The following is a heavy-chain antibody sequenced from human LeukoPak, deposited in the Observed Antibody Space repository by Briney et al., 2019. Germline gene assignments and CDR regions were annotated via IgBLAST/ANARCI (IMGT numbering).Heavy chain of an antibody. J-gene: IGHJ2*01. Sequence: GASVKVSCKASGYTFTGHYMHWVRQAPGQGPEWMGWIKPDSGDSNYAQNFQGRVTLTRDASIATFYMEMNRLTYDDTAIYYCARDVYTSGWRYFDFWGHGTLVTVSS. CDR3: ARDVYTSGWRYFDF. CDR1: GYTFTGHY. V-gene: IGHV1-2*02. CDR2: IKPDSGDS. D-gene: IGHD6-19*01.